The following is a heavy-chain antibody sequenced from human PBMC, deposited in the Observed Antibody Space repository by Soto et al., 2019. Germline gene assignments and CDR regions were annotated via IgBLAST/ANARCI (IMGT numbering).Heavy chain of an antibody. V-gene: IGHV3-23*01. D-gene: IGHD3-10*01. CDR3: VKRFQSGTDDSGMDV. CDR1: GFTFNTYA. CDR2: ISVGGGTT. J-gene: IGHJ6*02. Sequence: EVQLLDSGGGLVQPGGSLRISCAASGFTFNTYAMTWVRQAPGRGLEWVSVISVGGGTTYYADSVKGRFTISRDNSKNTLYLQMYSLRAEDTAVYYCVKRFQSGTDDSGMDVWGQGTTVTVS.